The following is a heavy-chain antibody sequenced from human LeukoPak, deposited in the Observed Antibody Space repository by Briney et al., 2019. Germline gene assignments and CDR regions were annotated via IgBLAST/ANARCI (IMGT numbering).Heavy chain of an antibody. CDR2: IRSKANSYAT. Sequence: GGSLKLSCAASGFTFSGSAMHWVRQASGKGLEWVGRIRSKANSYATAYAASVKGRFTISRDDSKNTAYLQMNSLRAEDTAVYYCAKALLYYGSGSYGYYFDYWGQGTLVTVSS. D-gene: IGHD3-10*01. CDR3: AKALLYYGSGSYGYYFDY. V-gene: IGHV3-73*01. CDR1: GFTFSGSA. J-gene: IGHJ4*02.